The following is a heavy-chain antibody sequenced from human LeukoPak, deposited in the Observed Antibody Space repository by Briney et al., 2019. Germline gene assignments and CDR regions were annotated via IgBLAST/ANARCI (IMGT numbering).Heavy chain of an antibody. J-gene: IGHJ4*02. V-gene: IGHV3-74*01. CDR3: ARDLTVGNFDY. Sequence: PGGSLRLSCAASGFTFSSYWMHWVRQAPGKGLVWVSRINTDGSSTSYADSMKGRFTICRDNAKNTLYLQMNSLRAEDTAVYYCARDLTVGNFDYWGQGTLVTVSS. CDR2: INTDGSST. D-gene: IGHD4-23*01. CDR1: GFTFSSYW.